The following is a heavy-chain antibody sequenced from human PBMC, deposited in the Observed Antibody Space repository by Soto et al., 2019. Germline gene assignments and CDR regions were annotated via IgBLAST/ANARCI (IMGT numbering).Heavy chain of an antibody. Sequence: SETLSLTCSVSGGSTSSYYWSWIRQPPGKGLEWIGYIYYSGSTDYSPSLKSRVTMSIDTSQNQVSLKLTSVTTADTAVYYCEATPRYWGQGTLVTVSS. V-gene: IGHV4-59*01. J-gene: IGHJ4*02. CDR2: IYYSGST. D-gene: IGHD2-15*01. CDR3: EATPRY. CDR1: GGSTSSYY.